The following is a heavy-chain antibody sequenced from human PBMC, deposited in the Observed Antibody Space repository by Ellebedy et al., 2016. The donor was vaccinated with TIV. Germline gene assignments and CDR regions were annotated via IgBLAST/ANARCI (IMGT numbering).Heavy chain of an antibody. D-gene: IGHD6-13*01. CDR3: ASEVWYPAS. J-gene: IGHJ4*02. CDR1: GFTLSTYW. CDR2: INTDGSST. Sequence: PGGSLTLSCAASGFTLSTYWMHWVRQAPGKGLRWVSRINTDGSSTGYADSVKGRFTISRDNAKNTLYLQMNGLRAEDTVVYYCASEVWYPASWGQGTLVTVSS. V-gene: IGHV3-74*01.